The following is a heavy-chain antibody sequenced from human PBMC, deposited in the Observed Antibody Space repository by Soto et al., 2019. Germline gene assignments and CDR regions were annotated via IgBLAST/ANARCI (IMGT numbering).Heavy chain of an antibody. Sequence: LKISCKASGYSFTSYWIGWVRQMPGKGLEWMGITYPGDSDTRYSPSFQGQVTISADKSISTAYLQWSSLKASDTAMYYCAAYSGSFYYGMDVWGQGTTVTVSS. J-gene: IGHJ6*02. CDR2: TYPGDSDT. CDR3: AAYSGSFYYGMDV. D-gene: IGHD1-26*01. V-gene: IGHV5-51*01. CDR1: GYSFTSYW.